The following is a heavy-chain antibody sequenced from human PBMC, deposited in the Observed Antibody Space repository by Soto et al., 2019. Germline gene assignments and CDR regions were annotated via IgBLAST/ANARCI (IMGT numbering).Heavy chain of an antibody. D-gene: IGHD6-13*01. CDR2: IHYSGST. CDR3: ARDHDRYSSSWYVFDY. V-gene: IGHV4-61*01. Sequence: PSETLSRTCTAPGGSVNIGTYYWSWIRQPAGKGLEWIGFIHYSGSTNYNPSLKSRVTISVDTSKNQFSLKLSSVTAADTAVYYCARDHDRYSSSWYVFDYWGQGTLVTVSS. J-gene: IGHJ4*02. CDR1: GGSVNIGTYY.